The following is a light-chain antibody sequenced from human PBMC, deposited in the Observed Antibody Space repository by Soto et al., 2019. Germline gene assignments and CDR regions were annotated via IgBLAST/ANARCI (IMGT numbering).Light chain of an antibody. V-gene: IGKV3-15*01. CDR2: AAS. Sequence: VVMTQSPSTLAVSPGERATLSCGASQTVLTNLAWYQQKPGQAPRLLIYAASATATGIPARFSGSGSGTEFTLTTSSLQSEDFEVYYCQQYNHWPPTFGQGTKVDIK. J-gene: IGKJ1*01. CDR1: QTVLTN. CDR3: QQYNHWPPT.